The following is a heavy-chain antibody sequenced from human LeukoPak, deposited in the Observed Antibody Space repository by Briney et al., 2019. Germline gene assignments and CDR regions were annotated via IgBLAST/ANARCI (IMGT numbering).Heavy chain of an antibody. CDR1: GGSISSYY. V-gene: IGHV4-59*01. J-gene: IGHJ3*02. CDR2: IYYSGST. Sequence: SETLSLTCTVSGGSISSYYWSWIRQPPGKGLEWIGYIYYSGSTNYNPSLKSRVTISVGTSKNQFSLKLSSVTAADTAVYYCARAGDAFDIWGQGTMVTVSS. CDR3: ARAGDAFDI.